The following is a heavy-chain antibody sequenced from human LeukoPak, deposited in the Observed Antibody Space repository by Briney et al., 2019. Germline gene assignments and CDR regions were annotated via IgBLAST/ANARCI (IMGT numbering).Heavy chain of an antibody. CDR1: GYTFTSYG. J-gene: IGHJ5*02. CDR3: ASVVFYYGSGSSFSWFDP. Sequence: GASVKVSCKASGYTFTSYGISWVRQAPGQGLEWMGWISAYNGNTNYAQKLQGRVTMTTDTSTSTAYMELRSLRSDDTAVYYCASVVFYYGSGSSFSWFDPWGQGTLVTVSS. CDR2: ISAYNGNT. D-gene: IGHD3-10*01. V-gene: IGHV1-18*01.